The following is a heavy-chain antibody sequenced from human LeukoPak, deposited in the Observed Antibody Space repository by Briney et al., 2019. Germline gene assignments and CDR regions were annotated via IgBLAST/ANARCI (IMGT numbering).Heavy chain of an antibody. CDR1: GFTFSSYS. D-gene: IGHD2-15*01. V-gene: IGHV3-21*01. CDR2: ISGSSSYI. Sequence: GGSLRLSCAASGFTFSSYSINWVRRAPGKGLEWVSSISGSSSYIYYADPVKGRFTISRDNAKKSLYLQMNSLRAEDTAVYYCARDLYIEIISAFDIWGQGTMVTVSS. CDR3: ARDLYIEIISAFDI. J-gene: IGHJ3*02.